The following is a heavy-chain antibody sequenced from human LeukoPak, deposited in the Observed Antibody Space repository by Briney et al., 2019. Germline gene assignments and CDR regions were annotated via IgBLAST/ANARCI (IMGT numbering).Heavy chain of an antibody. J-gene: IGHJ5*02. Sequence: KPSQTLSLTCTVSGGSISSGDYYWSWIRQPPGKGLEWIGYIYYSGSTYYNPSLKSRVTISVDTSKNQFSLKLSSVTAADTAVYYCARVGGRRSIVVVVAAQFDPWGQGTLVTVSS. D-gene: IGHD2-15*01. CDR3: ARVGGRRSIVVVVAAQFDP. CDR1: GGSISSGDYY. V-gene: IGHV4-30-4*01. CDR2: IYYSGST.